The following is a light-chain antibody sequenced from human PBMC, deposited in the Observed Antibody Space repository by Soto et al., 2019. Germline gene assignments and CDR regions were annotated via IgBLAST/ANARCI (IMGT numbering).Light chain of an antibody. CDR1: SSDVGAYNY. Sequence: QSVLTQPPSASGSPGQSVTISCIGTSSDVGAYNYVSWYQQHPGKVPKLLIYEVSKRPSGVPDRFSGSKSGNTASLTISGLQAEDEADYYCCSYAGSYTLYVFGTGTKLTVL. V-gene: IGLV2-8*01. J-gene: IGLJ1*01. CDR2: EVS. CDR3: CSYAGSYTLYV.